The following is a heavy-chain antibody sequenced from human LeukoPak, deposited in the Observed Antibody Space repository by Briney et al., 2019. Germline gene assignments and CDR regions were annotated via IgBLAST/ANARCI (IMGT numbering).Heavy chain of an antibody. J-gene: IGHJ4*02. CDR2: IYSGGNT. V-gene: IGHV3-53*01. CDR1: GFTVSSNY. CDR3: VSHRPYSSGWYVLDY. Sequence: PGGSLRLSCAASGFTVSSNYMSWVREARGKGLEGVSVIYSGGNTYYADSVKGRFTISRDNSKNTLYLQMTTLRAEDTDVYYCVSHRPYSSGWYVLDYWGQGTVVTVSS. D-gene: IGHD6-19*01.